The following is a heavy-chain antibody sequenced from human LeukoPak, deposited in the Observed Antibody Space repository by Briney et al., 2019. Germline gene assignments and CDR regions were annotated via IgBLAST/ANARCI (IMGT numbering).Heavy chain of an antibody. CDR3: AKGKDDYYYAYYFDY. CDR1: GFTFSSYG. Sequence: QPGRSLRLSCAASGFTFSSYGMHWVRQAPGKGLEWVAVISYDGGNKYYADSVKGRFAISRDNSKNTLYLQMNSLRAEDTAVYYCAKGKDDYYYAYYFDYWDQGTLVTVSS. J-gene: IGHJ4*02. CDR2: ISYDGGNK. V-gene: IGHV3-30*18. D-gene: IGHD3-10*01.